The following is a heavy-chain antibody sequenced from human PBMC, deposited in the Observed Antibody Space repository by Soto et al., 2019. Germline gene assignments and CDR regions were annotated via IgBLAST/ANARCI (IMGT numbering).Heavy chain of an antibody. CDR3: ARMSYFSDKWDFDL. V-gene: IGHV4-30-4*01. J-gene: IGHJ2*01. Sequence: PSETLSLTCTVSGASINNNDYYWSWIRQTPGKGLEWIGYVYYSGTTDYIPSLKSRLSMSIDKSQNQFTLKLNSVTAADTATYYCARMSYFSDKWDFDLWGRGTLVTVSS. CDR1: GASINNNDYY. CDR2: VYYSGTT. D-gene: IGHD3-22*01.